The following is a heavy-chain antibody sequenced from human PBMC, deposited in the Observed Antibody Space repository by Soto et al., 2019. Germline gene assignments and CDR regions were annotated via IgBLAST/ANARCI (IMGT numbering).Heavy chain of an antibody. CDR3: ARGMSPNWFDP. CDR1: GFSLRTRGLC. J-gene: IGHJ5*02. CDR2: IDWDDDK. V-gene: IGHV2-70*01. Sequence: SGPTLVNPTQTLTLTCTFSGFSLRTRGLCVSWIRQPPGKALEWLALIDWDDDKYYTTSLKTRLTISKDTSKNQVVLRMTNMDPVDTATYYCARGMSPNWFDPWGHGTLVTVSS.